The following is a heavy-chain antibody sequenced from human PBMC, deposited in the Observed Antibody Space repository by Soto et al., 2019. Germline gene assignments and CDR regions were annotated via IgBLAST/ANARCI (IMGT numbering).Heavy chain of an antibody. Sequence: QVQLVQSGAEVKKPGSSVKVSCKASGGTFSSYAISWVRQAPGQGLEWMGGIIPIFGTANYAQKFKGRVTITADESTRTASMELSSLRSEDTAVYYGALNDYGDYESDYWGQGTLVTVSS. J-gene: IGHJ4*02. CDR1: GGTFSSYA. CDR2: IIPIFGTA. CDR3: ALNDYGDYESDY. D-gene: IGHD4-17*01. V-gene: IGHV1-69*12.